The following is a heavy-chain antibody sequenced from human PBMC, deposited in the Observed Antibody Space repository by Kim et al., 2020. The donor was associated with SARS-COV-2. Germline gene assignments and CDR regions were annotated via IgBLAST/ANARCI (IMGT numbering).Heavy chain of an antibody. J-gene: IGHJ4*01. V-gene: IGHV4-34*01. CDR2: INHSGST. CDR3: ARGRYYDILTGYYFPYYF. D-gene: IGHD3-9*01. Sequence: SETLSLTCAVYGGSFSGYYWSWIRQPPGKGLEWIGEINHSGSTNYNPSLKSRVTISVDTSKNQFSLKLSSVTAADTAVYYCARGRYYDILTGYYFPYYF. CDR1: GGSFSGYY.